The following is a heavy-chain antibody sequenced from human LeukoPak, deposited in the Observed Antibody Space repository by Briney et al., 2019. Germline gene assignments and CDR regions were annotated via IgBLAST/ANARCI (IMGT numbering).Heavy chain of an antibody. J-gene: IGHJ3*02. V-gene: IGHV6-1*01. D-gene: IGHD1-26*01. Sequence: SQTLSLTCAISGDSVSSNSAAWNWIRQSPSRGLEWLGRTYYRSKWYNDYAVSVKSRTTINPDTSKNQFSLQLNFVTPEDTAVYYCARDGWNSGGHPSAFDIWGQGTMVTVSS. CDR1: GDSVSSNSAA. CDR3: ARDGWNSGGHPSAFDI. CDR2: TYYRSKWYN.